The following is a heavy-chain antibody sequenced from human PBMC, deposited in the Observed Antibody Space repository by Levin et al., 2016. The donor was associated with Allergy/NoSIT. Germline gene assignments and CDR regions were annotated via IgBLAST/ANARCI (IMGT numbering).Heavy chain of an antibody. CDR1: GGSISSYY. Sequence: GSLRLSCTVSGGSISSYYWSWIRQPAGKGLEWIGRIYTSGSTNYNPSLKSRVTMSVDTSKNQFSLKLSSVTAADTAVYYCATAFGPYEPLYYYGMDVWDQGTTVTVSS. CDR2: IYTSGST. J-gene: IGHJ6*02. D-gene: IGHD3-22*01. V-gene: IGHV4-4*07. CDR3: ATAFGPYEPLYYYGMDV.